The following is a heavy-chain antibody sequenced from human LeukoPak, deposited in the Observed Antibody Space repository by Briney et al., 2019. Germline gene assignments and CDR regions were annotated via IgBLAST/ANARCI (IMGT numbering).Heavy chain of an antibody. V-gene: IGHV4-59*01. CDR1: GGSISSYY. Sequence: SETLSLTCTVSGGSISSYYWSWIRQPPGKGLEWIGYIYYSGSTNYNPSLKSRVTISVDTSKSQFSLKLSSVTAADTAVYYCASLGHSSGWYPDYWGQGTLVTVSS. D-gene: IGHD6-19*01. CDR2: IYYSGST. J-gene: IGHJ4*02. CDR3: ASLGHSSGWYPDY.